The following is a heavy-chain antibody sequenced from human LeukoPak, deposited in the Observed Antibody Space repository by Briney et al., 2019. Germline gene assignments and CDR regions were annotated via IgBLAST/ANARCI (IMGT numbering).Heavy chain of an antibody. CDR1: GYTFTGYD. J-gene: IGHJ6*03. CDR3: ARVTEDIVVVPAAKNNYYYYYMDV. CDR2: INPNSGGT. V-gene: IGHV1-2*02. D-gene: IGHD2-2*01. Sequence: ASLKVSCKASGYTFTGYDMHWGRQAPGQGLGWMGWINPNSGGTNYAQKFQGRVTMTRDTSLSTAYMELSRLRSDDTAVSYCARVTEDIVVVPAAKNNYYYYYMDVWGKGTTVTVSS.